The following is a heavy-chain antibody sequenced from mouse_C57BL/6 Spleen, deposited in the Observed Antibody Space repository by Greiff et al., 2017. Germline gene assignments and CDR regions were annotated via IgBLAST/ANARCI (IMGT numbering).Heavy chain of an antibody. J-gene: IGHJ4*01. CDR2: IDPANGNT. D-gene: IGHD2-4*01. CDR3: ARTSGYDYDPAYYYAMDY. Sequence: EVQLQQSVAELVRPGASVKLSCTASGFNIKNTYMHWVKQRPEQGLEWIGRIDPANGNTKYAPKFQGKATITADTSSNTAYLQLSSLTSEDTAIYYCARTSGYDYDPAYYYAMDYWGQGTSVTVSS. CDR1: GFNIKNTY. V-gene: IGHV14-3*01.